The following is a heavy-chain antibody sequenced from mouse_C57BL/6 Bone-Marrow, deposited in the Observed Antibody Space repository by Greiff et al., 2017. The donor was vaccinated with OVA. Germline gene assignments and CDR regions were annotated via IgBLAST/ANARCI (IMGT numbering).Heavy chain of an antibody. Sequence: EVMLVESGGGLVKPGGSLKLSCAASGFTFSSYAMSWVRQTPEKRLEWVATISDGGSYTYYPDNVKGRFPISRDNAKNNLYLQMSHLKSEDTAMYYCAREAGNYWGQGTTLTVSS. CDR1: GFTFSSYA. CDR3: AREAGNY. D-gene: IGHD4-1*01. J-gene: IGHJ2*01. V-gene: IGHV5-4*01. CDR2: ISDGGSYT.